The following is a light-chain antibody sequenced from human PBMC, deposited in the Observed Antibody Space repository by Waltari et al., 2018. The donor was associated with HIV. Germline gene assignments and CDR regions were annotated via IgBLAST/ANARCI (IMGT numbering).Light chain of an antibody. Sequence: QSALTPPASASGSPGQSITISCTGPTSDAGGYNSVSWYQQHPAKAPKLVILDVSNRPSGVSNHFSGSKSGNTASLTISGLQAEDEAYYYCSSYTNSDTVVFGGGTKVTVL. CDR2: DVS. CDR3: SSYTNSDTVV. CDR1: TSDAGGYNS. V-gene: IGLV2-14*03. J-gene: IGLJ2*01.